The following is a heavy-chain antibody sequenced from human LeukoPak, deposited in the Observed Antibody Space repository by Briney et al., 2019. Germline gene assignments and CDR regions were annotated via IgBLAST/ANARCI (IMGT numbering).Heavy chain of an antibody. CDR3: ASTLVRGVIAPFDY. Sequence: TSETLSLTCTVSGGSISSYYWSWIRQPPGKGLEWIGYIYYSGSTNYNPSLKSRVTISVDTSKNQFSLKLSSVTAADTAVYYCASTLVRGVIAPFDYWGQGTLVIVSS. J-gene: IGHJ4*02. D-gene: IGHD3-10*01. V-gene: IGHV4-59*01. CDR2: IYYSGST. CDR1: GGSISSYY.